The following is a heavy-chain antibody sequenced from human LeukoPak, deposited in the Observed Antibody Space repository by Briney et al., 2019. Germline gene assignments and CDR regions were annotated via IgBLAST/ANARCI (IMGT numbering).Heavy chain of an antibody. D-gene: IGHD2-21*01. Sequence: SGGSLRLSCAASEFTFSRYWMHWVRQAPGKGLVWVSRIKGDGSSTTYADSVKGRFTISRDNAKNTLYLQMNSLTAEDTAVYYCAREAYCGGDCPLPNSLYWGRGTLVTVSS. V-gene: IGHV3-74*01. CDR3: AREAYCGGDCPLPNSLY. J-gene: IGHJ4*02. CDR2: IKGDGSST. CDR1: EFTFSRYW.